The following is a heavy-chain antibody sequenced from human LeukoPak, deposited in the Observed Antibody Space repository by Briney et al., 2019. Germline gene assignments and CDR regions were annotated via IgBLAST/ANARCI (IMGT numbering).Heavy chain of an antibody. J-gene: IGHJ6*02. Sequence: GGSLRLSCAASGFTFSSYGMHWVRQAPGKGLEWVAVISYDGSNKYYADSVKGRFTISRDNSKNTLYLQMNSLRAEDTAVYYCAKAPKAGRYCSGGSCPYYYYGMDVWGQGTTVTVS. D-gene: IGHD2-15*01. CDR3: AKAPKAGRYCSGGSCPYYYYGMDV. CDR2: ISYDGSNK. V-gene: IGHV3-30*18. CDR1: GFTFSSYG.